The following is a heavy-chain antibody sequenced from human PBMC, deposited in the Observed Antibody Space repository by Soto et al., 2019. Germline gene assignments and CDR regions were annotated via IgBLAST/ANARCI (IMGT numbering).Heavy chain of an antibody. CDR1: GGSFSGYY. CDR2: INHSGST. V-gene: IGHV4-34*01. CDR3: ATGIAAGWSIH. D-gene: IGHD6-13*01. J-gene: IGHJ4*02. Sequence: QVPLQQWGAGLLKPSETLSLTCAVYGGSFSGYYWSWIRQPPGKGLEWIGEINHSGSTNYNPSLKSRVTISVDTPKNQFSLKLSSVTAADTAVYYCATGIAAGWSIHWGLGTLVTVSS.